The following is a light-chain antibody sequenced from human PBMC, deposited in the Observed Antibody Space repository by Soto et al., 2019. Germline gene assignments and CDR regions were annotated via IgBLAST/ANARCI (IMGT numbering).Light chain of an antibody. CDR3: QQYGSSRLT. Sequence: EIVLTQSPGTLSLSPGERAALSCRASQSVSSSYLAWYQQKPGQAPRLLIYGASSRATGIPDRFSGSGSGTDFTLNISRLEPEDFELYYCQQYGSSRLTFGPGTKVDIK. V-gene: IGKV3-20*01. CDR2: GAS. CDR1: QSVSSSY. J-gene: IGKJ3*01.